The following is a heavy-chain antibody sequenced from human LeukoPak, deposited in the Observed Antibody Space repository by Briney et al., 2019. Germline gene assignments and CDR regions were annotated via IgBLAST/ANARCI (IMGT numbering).Heavy chain of an antibody. V-gene: IGHV3-48*04. CDR3: ARVNYVSSGWGAPFDC. D-gene: IGHD1-7*01. CDR2: ITQTGGTI. Sequence: GGSLRLSCAASGFTFSSYRMSWVRQTPGKGLQWLSYITQTGGTIYYADSVKGRFTISRDNAKNSLYLQINSLRAEDTAIYYCARVNYVSSGWGAPFDCWGQGTLVTVSS. CDR1: GFTFSSYR. J-gene: IGHJ4*02.